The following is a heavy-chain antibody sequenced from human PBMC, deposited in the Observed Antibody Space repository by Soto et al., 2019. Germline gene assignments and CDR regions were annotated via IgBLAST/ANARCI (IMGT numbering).Heavy chain of an antibody. CDR1: GGSISSGGYS. CDR3: ARGVVLMVYAILDGWFAP. V-gene: IGHV4-30-2*01. CDR2: IYHSGST. Sequence: QLQLQESGSGLVKPSQTLSLTCAVSGGSISSGGYSWSWIRQPPGKGLEWIGYIYHSGSTYYNPSLKRRVTIAVDRSKNQFSLKLSSVAAADTAVYYCARGVVLMVYAILDGWFAPWGQGTLVTVSS. J-gene: IGHJ5*02. D-gene: IGHD2-8*01.